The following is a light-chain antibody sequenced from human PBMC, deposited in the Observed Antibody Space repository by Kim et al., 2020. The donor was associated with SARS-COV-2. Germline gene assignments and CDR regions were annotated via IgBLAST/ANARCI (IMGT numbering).Light chain of an antibody. V-gene: IGLV2-18*02. CDR2: DVS. CDR1: GSDVGYYKR. CDR3: SSYTYTSTFV. Sequence: GQSVTLSCTGTGSDVGYYKRVAWYHQTPGTAPKLLIYDVSDRPSGVPDRFSGSKSGNTASLTISGLQAEDEADYYCSSYTYTSTFVFGTGTKVTVL. J-gene: IGLJ1*01.